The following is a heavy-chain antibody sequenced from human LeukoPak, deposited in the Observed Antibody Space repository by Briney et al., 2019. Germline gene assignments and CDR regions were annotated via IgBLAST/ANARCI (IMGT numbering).Heavy chain of an antibody. J-gene: IGHJ4*02. V-gene: IGHV3-30*04. CDR2: ISYDGSNE. CDR1: GFTFSSYA. CDR3: ASHANFEYSSSSGFDY. Sequence: PGGSLRLSCAASGFTFSSYAMHWVRQAPGKGLEWVAVISYDGSNEYYADSVKGRFTISRDNSKNTLYLQMNSLRAEDTAVYYCASHANFEYSSSSGFDYWGQGTLVTVSS. D-gene: IGHD6-6*01.